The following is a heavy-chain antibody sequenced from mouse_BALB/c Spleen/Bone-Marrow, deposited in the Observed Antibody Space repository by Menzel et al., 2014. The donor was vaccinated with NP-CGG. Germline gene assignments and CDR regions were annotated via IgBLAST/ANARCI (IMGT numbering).Heavy chain of an antibody. CDR3: ERRGNYGWFAY. CDR2: INPYNGAT. CDR1: GYSFTAYY. D-gene: IGHD2-1*01. J-gene: IGHJ3*01. V-gene: IGHV1-19*01. Sequence: VQLQQPGPELVKPGASVKISCKASGYSFTAYYIHWVKQSHVKSLEWIGRINPYNGATSYNQNFKDKASLTVDKSSSTAYMERNSLTSEASAVYYCERRGNYGWFAYWGQGTLVTVSA.